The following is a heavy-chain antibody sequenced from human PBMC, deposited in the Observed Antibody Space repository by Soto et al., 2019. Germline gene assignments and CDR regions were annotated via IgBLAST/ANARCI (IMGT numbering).Heavy chain of an antibody. Sequence: GSVKVSFKVSGYPLTELSMHLVRQAPGKGLEWMGGFDPEDGETIYAQKFHVRVTMTEDTSTETAYMELSSLRSEDTAVYYCATFWDSSADYWGQGTMVTVSS. V-gene: IGHV1-24*01. CDR1: GYPLTELS. CDR3: ATFWDSSADY. D-gene: IGHD3-22*01. CDR2: FDPEDGET. J-gene: IGHJ4*02.